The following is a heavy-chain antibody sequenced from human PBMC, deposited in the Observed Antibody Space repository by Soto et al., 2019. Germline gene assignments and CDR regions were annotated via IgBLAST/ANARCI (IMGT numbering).Heavy chain of an antibody. V-gene: IGHV1-18*04. CDR1: GYTFTSYG. CDR2: TSAYNGNT. CDR3: ARDTAAAGTREIDYYYYGMDV. D-gene: IGHD6-13*01. J-gene: IGHJ6*02. Sequence: AASVKVSCKASGYTFTSYGISWVRQAPGQGLEWMGWTSAYNGNTNYAQKLQGRVTMTTDTSTSTAYMELRSLRSDDTAVYYCARDTAAAGTREIDYYYYGMDVWGQGATVTVSS.